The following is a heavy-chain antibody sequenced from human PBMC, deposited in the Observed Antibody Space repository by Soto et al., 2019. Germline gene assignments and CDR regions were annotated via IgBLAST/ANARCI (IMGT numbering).Heavy chain of an antibody. CDR1: SGSISSSNW. CDR2: IYHSGST. Sequence: SETLSLTCAVSSGSISSSNWWSWVRQPPGKGLEWIGEIYHSGSTNYNPSLKSRVTISVDKSKNQFSLKLSSVTAADTAVYYCARGRGSGWYRGWFDPWGQGTLVTVSS. D-gene: IGHD6-19*01. J-gene: IGHJ5*02. CDR3: ARGRGSGWYRGWFDP. V-gene: IGHV4-4*02.